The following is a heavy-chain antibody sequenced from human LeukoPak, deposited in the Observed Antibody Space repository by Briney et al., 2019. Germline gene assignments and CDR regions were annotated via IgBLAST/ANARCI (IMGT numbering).Heavy chain of an antibody. CDR3: AKDIVRRIESAFDI. D-gene: IGHD3-16*02. Sequence: KPGGSLRLSCAASGFTFSDYYMSWIRQAPGKGLEWVSYISSSGSTIYYADSVKGRFTISRDNAKNSLYLQMNSLRAEDTAVHYCAKDIVRRIESAFDIWGQGTMVTVSS. J-gene: IGHJ3*02. CDR2: ISSSGSTI. CDR1: GFTFSDYY. V-gene: IGHV3-11*01.